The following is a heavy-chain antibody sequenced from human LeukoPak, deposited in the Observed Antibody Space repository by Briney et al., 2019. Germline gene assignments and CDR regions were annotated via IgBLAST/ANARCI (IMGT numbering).Heavy chain of an antibody. Sequence: GGSLRLSCAASGFTFSSYWLHWVRQAPGKGLEWVSAISGSGGSTYYADSVKGRFTISRDNSKNTLYLQMNSLRAEDTAVYYCAKDFEPYYYDSSGYLFDAFDIWGQGTMVTVSS. V-gene: IGHV3-23*01. CDR1: GFTFSSYW. J-gene: IGHJ3*02. CDR3: AKDFEPYYYDSSGYLFDAFDI. D-gene: IGHD3-22*01. CDR2: ISGSGGST.